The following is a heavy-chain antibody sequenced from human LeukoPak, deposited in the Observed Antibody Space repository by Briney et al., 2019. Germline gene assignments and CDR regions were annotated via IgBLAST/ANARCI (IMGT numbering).Heavy chain of an antibody. CDR1: GLTGSHNY. J-gene: IGHJ5*02. D-gene: IGHD4-17*01. CDR2: IHTSGDT. V-gene: IGHV3-53*01. Sequence: PGGSLRLSCAASGLTGSHNYVNWVRQAPGKGLEWVSAIHTSGDTCYADSVRGRFTISRDTSKNTLYLQINSLRVEDTAVYYCIVFGDSNHWGQGTLVTVSS. CDR3: IVFGDSNH.